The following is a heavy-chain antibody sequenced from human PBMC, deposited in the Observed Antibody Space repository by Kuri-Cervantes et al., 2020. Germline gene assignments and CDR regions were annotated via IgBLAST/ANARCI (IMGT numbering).Heavy chain of an antibody. CDR1: GFTFSDAW. V-gene: IGHV3-15*01. CDR2: IKSKTDGGTT. D-gene: IGHD3-16*02. CDR3: TTRSGLGELSDEWDWFDP. Sequence: GESLKISCAASGFTFSDAWMSWVRQAPGKGLEWVGHIKSKTDGGTTDYAAPVKGRFTISRDDSKNTLYLQMNSLKTEDTAMYYCTTRSGLGELSDEWDWFDPWGQGTLVTVSS. J-gene: IGHJ5*02.